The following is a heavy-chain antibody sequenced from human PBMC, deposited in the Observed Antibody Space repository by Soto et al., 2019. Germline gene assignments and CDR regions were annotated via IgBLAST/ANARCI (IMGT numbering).Heavy chain of an antibody. J-gene: IGHJ4*02. Sequence: QITLKESGPPLVKPTQNLTLTCTFSGFSLSTSGVGVRWIRQSPGNSLAWLALIYWDDDKRYTPSLKSSLTIIKDATKSQLVLTMPYMDPMDTATDYWAHNYCHNSGGLEDSFDYWGQGTLVTVSS. CDR2: IYWDDDK. D-gene: IGHD6-25*01. V-gene: IGHV2-5*02. CDR1: GFSLSTSGVG. CDR3: AHNYCHNSGGLEDSFDY.